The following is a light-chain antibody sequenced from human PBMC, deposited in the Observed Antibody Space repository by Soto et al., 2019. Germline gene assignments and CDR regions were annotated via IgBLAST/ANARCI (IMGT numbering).Light chain of an antibody. CDR2: AAS. CDR3: QQSYSNLVT. V-gene: IGKV1-39*01. J-gene: IGKJ4*01. Sequence: DIPMTQSPSSLSASVGDRDTITCRASQGISTYLNWYQQKPGKTPKLLIYAASNLQSGVPSRFSGSGSGTDFTLTITSLQREDFATYYCQQSYSNLVTFGGGTKVEI. CDR1: QGISTY.